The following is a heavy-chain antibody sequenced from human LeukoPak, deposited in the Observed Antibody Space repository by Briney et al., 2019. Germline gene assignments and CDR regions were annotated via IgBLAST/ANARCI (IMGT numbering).Heavy chain of an antibody. CDR2: ISGNGGGT. Sequence: GGSLRLSCAASGFTFSNYTMSWVRQAPGKGLERVSAISGNGGGTYYADSVKGRFTISRDNSKNTLYLQMKSLRAEDTAVYYCAKGTKVIVVDNYFDYWGQGTLVTVSS. CDR1: GFTFSNYT. CDR3: AKGTKVIVVDNYFDY. V-gene: IGHV3-23*01. D-gene: IGHD3-22*01. J-gene: IGHJ4*02.